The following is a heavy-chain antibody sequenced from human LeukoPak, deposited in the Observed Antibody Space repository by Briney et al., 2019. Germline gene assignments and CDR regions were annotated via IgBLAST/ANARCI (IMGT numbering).Heavy chain of an antibody. D-gene: IGHD2/OR15-2a*01. V-gene: IGHV4-30-2*01. CDR2: IYRSGRT. Sequence: SETLSLTCSVSGASISSGTYYWSWIRQPPGKGLEWIGYIYRSGRTDYIPSLKSRVTISVDRSKNQFSLRLNSVTAADTAVYYCARVPGSKYSFDYWGQGTLVTVSP. CDR1: GASISSGTYY. J-gene: IGHJ4*02. CDR3: ARVPGSKYSFDY.